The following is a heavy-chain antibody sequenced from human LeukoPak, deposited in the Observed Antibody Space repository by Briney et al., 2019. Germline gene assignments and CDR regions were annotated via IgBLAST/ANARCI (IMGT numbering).Heavy chain of an antibody. CDR1: GGSISSYY. CDR3: ARGVESQVFDY. J-gene: IGHJ4*02. CDR2: IYTSGST. Sequence: SETLSLTCTVSGGSISSYYWGWVRQPAGKGLEWIGPIYTSGSTNYNPSLKSRLTMSVDTSKNQFSLKLRSVTAADTAVYYCARGVESQVFDYWGQGTLVTVSS. D-gene: IGHD2-15*01. V-gene: IGHV4-4*07.